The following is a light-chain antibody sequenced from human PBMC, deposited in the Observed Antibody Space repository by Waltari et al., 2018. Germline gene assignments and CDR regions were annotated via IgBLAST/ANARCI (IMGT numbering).Light chain of an antibody. CDR2: GNR. CDR1: SSNIGAGYD. V-gene: IGLV1-40*01. CDR3: QSYDNTLSGSHVV. J-gene: IGLJ2*01. Sequence: QSVLTQPPSVSGAPGQRVIISCTGSSSNIGAGYDVHWYQKFPGIAPKLLIYGNRNRPSGVPDRFSGSKSGTSASLVISGLQAEDEADYYCQSYDNTLSGSHVVFGGGTKLTVL.